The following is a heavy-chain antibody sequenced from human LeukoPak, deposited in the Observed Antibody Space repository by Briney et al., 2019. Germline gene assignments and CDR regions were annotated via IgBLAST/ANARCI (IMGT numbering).Heavy chain of an antibody. CDR2: ISGSGGST. Sequence: GGSLRLSCAASGFTFSSYAMSWVRQAPGKGLEWVSAISGSGGSTYYADSVKGRFTISRGNSKNTLYLQMNSLRAEDTAVYYCAKDKTPTIAAAGAIDYWGQGTLVTVSS. D-gene: IGHD6-13*01. CDR1: GFTFSSYA. J-gene: IGHJ4*02. CDR3: AKDKTPTIAAAGAIDY. V-gene: IGHV3-23*01.